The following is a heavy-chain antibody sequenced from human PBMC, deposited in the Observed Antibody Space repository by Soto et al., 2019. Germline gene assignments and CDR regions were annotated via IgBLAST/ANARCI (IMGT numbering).Heavy chain of an antibody. Sequence: ASVKVSCKASGYTFTSYGISWVRQAPGQGLEWMGWISAYNGNTNYAQKLQGRVTMTTDTSTSTAYMELRSLRSDDTAVYYCARVESGRVRGVHGYWGQGTLVTVS. V-gene: IGHV1-18*01. CDR3: ARVESGRVRGVHGY. CDR1: GYTFTSYG. D-gene: IGHD3-10*02. J-gene: IGHJ4*02. CDR2: ISAYNGNT.